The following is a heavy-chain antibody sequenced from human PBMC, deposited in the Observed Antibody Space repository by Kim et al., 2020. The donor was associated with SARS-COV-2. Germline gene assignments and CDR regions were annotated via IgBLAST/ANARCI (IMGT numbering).Heavy chain of an antibody. J-gene: IGHJ4*02. V-gene: IGHV7-4-1*02. CDR1: GYTFTSYA. CDR3: ARDRYYYGSGSYGILGY. Sequence: ASVKVSCKASGYTFTSYAMNWVRQAPGQGLEWMGWINTNTGNPTYAQGFTGRFVFSLDTSVSTAYLQISSLKAEDTAVYYCARDRYYYGSGSYGILGYWGQGTLVTVSS. CDR2: INTNTGNP. D-gene: IGHD3-10*01.